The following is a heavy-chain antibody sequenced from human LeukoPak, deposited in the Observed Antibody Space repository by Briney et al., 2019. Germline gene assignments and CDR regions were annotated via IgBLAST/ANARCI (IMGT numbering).Heavy chain of an antibody. CDR2: ISAYNGNT. D-gene: IGHD3-9*01. Sequence: ASVKVSCKASGYTFTSYGISWVRQAPGQGLEWMGWISAYNGNTNYAQKLQGRVTMTTDTSTSTAYMELRSLRSDDTAVYCCAKDLPRLRYFDWLLALNDAFDIWGQGTMVTVSS. CDR1: GYTFTSYG. J-gene: IGHJ3*02. V-gene: IGHV1-18*01. CDR3: AKDLPRLRYFDWLLALNDAFDI.